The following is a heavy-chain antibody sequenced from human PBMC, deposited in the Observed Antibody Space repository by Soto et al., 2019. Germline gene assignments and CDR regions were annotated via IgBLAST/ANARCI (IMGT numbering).Heavy chain of an antibody. CDR2: INWNGATT. D-gene: IGHD5-12*01. V-gene: IGHV3-20*04. CDR1: GFTFSNAW. J-gene: IGHJ4*02. CDR3: VRDRTTMFDY. Sequence: PGGSLRLSCAASGFTFSNAWMNWVRQAPGKGLEWVAHINWNGATTNYVDSVKGRFTISRDNAKNSLYLQMNSLRDGDTALYYCVRDRTTMFDYWGQGTLVTVSS.